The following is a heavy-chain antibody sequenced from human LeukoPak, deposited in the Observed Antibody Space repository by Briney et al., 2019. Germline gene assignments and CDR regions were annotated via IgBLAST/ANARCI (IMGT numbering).Heavy chain of an antibody. V-gene: IGHV5-51*01. Sequence: SGESLKISCKASGYSFTNYWIGWVRQLPGKGLEWMGIIYPGDSDTRYSPSFQGQVTISADKSISTAYLQWSSLKASDTAMYYCARQAIYASGSYYVDYWGQGTLVTVSS. CDR2: IYPGDSDT. CDR3: ARQAIYASGSYYVDY. CDR1: GYSFTNYW. D-gene: IGHD3-10*01. J-gene: IGHJ4*02.